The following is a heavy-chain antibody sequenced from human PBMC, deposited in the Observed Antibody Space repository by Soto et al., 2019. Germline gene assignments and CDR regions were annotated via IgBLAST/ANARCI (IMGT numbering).Heavy chain of an antibody. CDR2: IRGSGGST. CDR1: GFTFSSYA. D-gene: IGHD1-26*01. Sequence: EVQLLESGGGLVQPGGSLRLSCAASGFTFSSYAMSWVRQAPGKGLEWVSAIRGSGGSTYYADSVKGRFTISRDNSKNTLYLQMNSLRAEDTAVYYCAKDPYSGSYFSWFDPWGQGTLVTVSS. CDR3: AKDPYSGSYFSWFDP. V-gene: IGHV3-23*01. J-gene: IGHJ5*02.